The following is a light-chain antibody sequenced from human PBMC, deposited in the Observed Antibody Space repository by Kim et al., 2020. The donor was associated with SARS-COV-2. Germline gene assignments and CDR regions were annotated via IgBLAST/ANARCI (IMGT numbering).Light chain of an antibody. V-gene: IGKV2-28*01. CDR1: QSLLHSNGYNY. Sequence: DIVMTQSPLSLPVTXGEPASISCRSSQSLLHSNGYNYLDWYLQKPGQSPQLLIYLGSNQASGVPDRFSGSGSGTDFTLKISRVEAEDVGVYYCMQALQTPYTFGQGTKLDI. J-gene: IGKJ2*01. CDR2: LGS. CDR3: MQALQTPYT.